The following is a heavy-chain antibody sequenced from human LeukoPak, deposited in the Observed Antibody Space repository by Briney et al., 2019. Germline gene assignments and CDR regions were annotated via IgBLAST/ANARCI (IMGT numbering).Heavy chain of an antibody. J-gene: IGHJ5*02. V-gene: IGHV4-34*01. CDR3: ARGNPYKVLLRPQLNWFDP. D-gene: IGHD2-15*01. CDR2: INHSGST. CDR1: GGSFSGYY. Sequence: SETLSLTCAVYGGSFSGYYWSWIRQPPGKGLEWIGEINHSGSTNYNPSLKSRVTISVDTSKNQFSLKLNSVTAADTAVYYCARGNPYKVLLRPQLNWFDPWGQGTLVTVSS.